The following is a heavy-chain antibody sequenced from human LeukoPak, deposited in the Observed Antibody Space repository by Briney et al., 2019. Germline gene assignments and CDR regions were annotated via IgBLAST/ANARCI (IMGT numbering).Heavy chain of an antibody. CDR1: GGTFSSYA. CDR3: ARVVLRFLEWSPPGYGMDV. D-gene: IGHD3-3*01. J-gene: IGHJ6*02. V-gene: IGHV1-69*04. CDR2: INPILGIA. Sequence: SVKVSCKASGGTFSSYAISWARQAPGQGLEWMGRINPILGIANYAQKFQGRVTITADKSTSTAYMELSSLRSEGTAVYYCARVVLRFLEWSPPGYGMDVWGQGTTVSVSS.